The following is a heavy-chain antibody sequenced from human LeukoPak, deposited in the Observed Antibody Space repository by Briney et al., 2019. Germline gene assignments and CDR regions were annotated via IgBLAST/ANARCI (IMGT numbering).Heavy chain of an antibody. CDR1: GLNSGDYG. CDR3: TRADGDYDHNFFDY. J-gene: IGHJ4*02. V-gene: IGHV3-49*04. Sequence: GRSLRLSCTASGLNSGDYGLSWVRQAPGKGLEWIGFIRRRANDGTTESAASVKGRFTISRDDSKSSAYLQMNGLQTEDTGLYYCTRADGDYDHNFFDYWSQGTQVIVSS. D-gene: IGHD4-17*01. CDR2: IRRRANDGTT.